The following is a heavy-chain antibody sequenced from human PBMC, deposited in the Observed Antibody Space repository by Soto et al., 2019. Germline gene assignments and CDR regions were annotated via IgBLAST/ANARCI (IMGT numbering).Heavy chain of an antibody. J-gene: IGHJ4*02. CDR3: ARWGCSGSNCNLNQRSFDL. CDR1: GFIFNEYG. CDR2: IWYAGSNK. V-gene: IGHV3-33*01. D-gene: IGHD2-15*01. Sequence: QVQLVESGGGVVQPGRSLILSCAASGFIFNEYGMHWVRQAPGKGLEWVAVIWYAGSNKYYADSVKGRFTFCRDNTKNTMSLQMSRLRVEDTAVYYCARWGCSGSNCNLNQRSFDLWGQGTLVTVSS.